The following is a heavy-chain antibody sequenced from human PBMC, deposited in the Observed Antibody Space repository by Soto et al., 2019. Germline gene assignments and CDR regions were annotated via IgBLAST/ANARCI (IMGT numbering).Heavy chain of an antibody. CDR2: ISRSGRGRA. CDR3: ARGRYLDSSDYWVANPPFEH. Sequence: EVQLLESGGALVQPGGSLRLSCAASGFTFNSYVMTWVRQAPGEGLEWVSSISRSGRGRAYYADSVKGRFTISRDNSENTLFLQLNNLRDEDTALYACARGRYLDSSDYWVANPPFEHWGLGTLVSVSA. D-gene: IGHD3-22*01. CDR1: GFTFNSYV. V-gene: IGHV3-23*01. J-gene: IGHJ4*02.